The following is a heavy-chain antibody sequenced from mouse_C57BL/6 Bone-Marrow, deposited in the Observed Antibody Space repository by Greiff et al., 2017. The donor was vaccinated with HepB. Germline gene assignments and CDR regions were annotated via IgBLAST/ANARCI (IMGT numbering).Heavy chain of an antibody. V-gene: IGHV1-80*01. J-gene: IGHJ2*01. CDR2: IYPGDGDT. Sequence: VQLQESGAELVKPGASVKISCKASGYAFSSYWMNWVKQRPGKGLEWIGQIYPGDGDTNYNGKFKGKATLTADKSSSTAYMQLSSLTSEDSAVYFCARFEFPNWDIDYWGQGTTLTVSS. D-gene: IGHD4-1*01. CDR1: GYAFSSYW. CDR3: ARFEFPNWDIDY.